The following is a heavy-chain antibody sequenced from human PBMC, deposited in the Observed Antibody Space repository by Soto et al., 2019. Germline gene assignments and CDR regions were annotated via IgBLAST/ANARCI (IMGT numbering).Heavy chain of an antibody. CDR2: IYYSGST. CDR1: GGSISSSSYY. J-gene: IGHJ6*03. V-gene: IGHV4-39*01. CDR3: ARQKGDIVVVVAASYYYYMDV. D-gene: IGHD2-15*01. Sequence: SETLSLTCTVSGGSISSSSYYWGWIRQPPGKGLEWFGSIYYSGSTYYNPSLKSRVTISVDTSKNQFSLKLSSVTAADTAVYYCARQKGDIVVVVAASYYYYMDVWGKGTTVTVSS.